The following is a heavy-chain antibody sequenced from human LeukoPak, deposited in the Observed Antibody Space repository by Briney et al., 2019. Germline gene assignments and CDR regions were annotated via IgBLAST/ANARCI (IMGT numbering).Heavy chain of an antibody. CDR2: IGSDNKP. Sequence: GGSLRLSCEASGFTFSAYAMTWVRQAPGKGLEWVSSIGSDNKPHYSESVKGRFTISRDNSKNTLYLQMNRLRAEDTAVYYCAKRVVGGPYAFDIWGQGTMVTVSS. J-gene: IGHJ3*02. V-gene: IGHV3-23*05. CDR1: GFTFSAYA. CDR3: AKRVVGGPYAFDI. D-gene: IGHD1-26*01.